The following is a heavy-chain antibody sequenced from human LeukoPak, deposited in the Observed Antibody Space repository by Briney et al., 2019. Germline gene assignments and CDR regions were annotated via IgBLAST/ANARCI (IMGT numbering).Heavy chain of an antibody. D-gene: IGHD6-13*01. CDR3: ASERGIAAAGTSNYYYYYGMDV. J-gene: IGHJ6*04. V-gene: IGHV1-46*01. CDR1: GYTFTIYY. Sequence: ASVKVSFKASGYTFTIYYMHWVRQAPGQGLEWMGIINPSGGSTSYAQKFQGRVTMTRDTSTSTVYMELSSLRSEDTAVYYCASERGIAAAGTSNYYYYYGMDVWGKGTTVTVSS. CDR2: INPSGGST.